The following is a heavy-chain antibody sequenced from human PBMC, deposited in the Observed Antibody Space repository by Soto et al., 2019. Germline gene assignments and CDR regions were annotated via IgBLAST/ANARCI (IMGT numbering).Heavy chain of an antibody. CDR3: ARHGGFNLQY. CDR2: IYHNENT. CDR1: GGSISGGTW. D-gene: IGHD3-10*01. V-gene: IGHV4-4*02. Sequence: QVQLQESGPGLVKPSETLSLTCAVSGGSISGGTWWSWVRQPPGKGLEWIGQIYHNENTEYNPSLESRVTISADKSQNQFSLRMSSVTAADTAVYYCARHGGFNLQYWGQGALVTVSS. J-gene: IGHJ4*02.